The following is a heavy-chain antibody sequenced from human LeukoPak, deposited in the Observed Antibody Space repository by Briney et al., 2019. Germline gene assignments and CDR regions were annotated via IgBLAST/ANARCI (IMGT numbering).Heavy chain of an antibody. J-gene: IGHJ5*02. D-gene: IGHD3-22*01. CDR1: GFTFSSYT. CDR2: ISRSSGYI. V-gene: IGHV3-21*01. Sequence: GGSLRLSCAASGFTFSSYTMNWVRQAPGKGLEWVSSISRSSGYIYYADSVKGRFTISRDNAKNSLYPQMNSLRAEDTAVYYCTRDAVPFFYDSSGYYDCFDPWGQGTLVTVSS. CDR3: TRDAVPFFYDSSGYYDCFDP.